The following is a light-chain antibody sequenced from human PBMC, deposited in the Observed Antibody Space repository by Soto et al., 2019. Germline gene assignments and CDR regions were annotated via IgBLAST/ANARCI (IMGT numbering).Light chain of an antibody. J-gene: IGLJ1*01. CDR1: SSDVGGYNY. CDR2: EVS. V-gene: IGLV2-14*03. Sequence: LTQPASVSGSPGQSITISCTGTSSDVGGYNYVSWYQQHPGKGPKLMIYEVSNRPSGVSNRFSGSKSGNTATLTISGLQAEDEADYYCSSYTSTTTRVFGTG. CDR3: SSYTSTTTRV.